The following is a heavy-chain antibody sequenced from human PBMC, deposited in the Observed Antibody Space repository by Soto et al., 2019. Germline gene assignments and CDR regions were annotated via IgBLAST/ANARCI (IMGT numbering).Heavy chain of an antibody. D-gene: IGHD3-3*01. CDR3: ARASQALRFRGDFDY. CDR2: IIPIFGTA. V-gene: IGHV1-69*12. J-gene: IGHJ4*02. Sequence: QVQLVQSGAEVKKPGSSVKVSCNASGGTFSSYAISWVRQAPGQGLEWMGGIIPIFGTANYAQKFQGRVTITADESTSTAYMELSSLRSEDTAVYYCARASQALRFRGDFDYWGQGTLVTVSS. CDR1: GGTFSSYA.